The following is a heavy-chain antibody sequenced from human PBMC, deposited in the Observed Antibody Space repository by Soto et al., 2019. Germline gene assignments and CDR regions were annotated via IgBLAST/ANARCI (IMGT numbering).Heavy chain of an antibody. D-gene: IGHD6-13*01. CDR1: GGSISSSSYY. CDR2: IYYSGST. Sequence: XATLSLTCTVSGGSISSSSYYWGWIRQPPGKGLEWIGSIYYSGSTYYNPSLKSRVTISVDTSKNQFSLKLSSVAAADTAVYYCARHFPVRYSSSWYWFDPWGQGTLVTVSS. V-gene: IGHV4-39*01. J-gene: IGHJ5*02. CDR3: ARHFPVRYSSSWYWFDP.